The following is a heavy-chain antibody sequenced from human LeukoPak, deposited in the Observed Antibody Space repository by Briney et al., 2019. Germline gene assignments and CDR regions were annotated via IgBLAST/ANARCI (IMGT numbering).Heavy chain of an antibody. CDR3: AKDFRTIVVVAARWVGFDY. CDR1: GFTFSSYS. J-gene: IGHJ4*02. Sequence: GGSLRLSCAASGFTFSSYSMNWVRQAPGKGLEWVAVISYDGSNKYYADSVKGRFTISRDNSKNTLYLQMNSLRAEDTAVYYCAKDFRTIVVVAARWVGFDYWGQGTLVTVSS. V-gene: IGHV3-30*18. D-gene: IGHD2-21*01. CDR2: ISYDGSNK.